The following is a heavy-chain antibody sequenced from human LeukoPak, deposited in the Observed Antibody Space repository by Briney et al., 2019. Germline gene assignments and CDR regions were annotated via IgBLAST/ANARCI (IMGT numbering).Heavy chain of an antibody. CDR2: IYDIGST. CDR1: GGSRSSYY. J-gene: IGHJ6*03. V-gene: IGHV4-59*01. D-gene: IGHD5-24*01. Sequence: TASGTLSLTCTVSGGSRSSYYWSWIRQPPGKGLEWIGYIYDIGSTNYNPSFKSRVTISIDTSKNHFSLNLSSVTAADTAVYYCAGGDAYNSLHYYMDVWGKGTAVTISS. CDR3: AGGDAYNSLHYYMDV.